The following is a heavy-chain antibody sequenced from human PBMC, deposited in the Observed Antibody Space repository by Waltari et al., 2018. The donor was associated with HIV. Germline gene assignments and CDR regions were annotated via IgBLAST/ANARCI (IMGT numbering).Heavy chain of an antibody. CDR2: TSLDGGNT. D-gene: IGHD2-15*01. CDR3: AKDRLRGSSSSFDY. J-gene: IGHJ4*01. CDR1: GFPFSDYG. V-gene: IGHV3-30*18. Sequence: QVQLVESGGGVVQPGRSLRLSCAASGFPFSDYGMHWVRQAPGKGLEWVATTSLDGGNTYYADSVKGRFTISRDNSKNTLYLQMNSLRPDDTAVFYCAKDRLRGSSSSFDYWGHGTLVTVSS.